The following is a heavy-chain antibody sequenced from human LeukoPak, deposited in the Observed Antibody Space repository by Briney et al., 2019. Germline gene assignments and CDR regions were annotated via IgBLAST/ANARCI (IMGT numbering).Heavy chain of an antibody. CDR3: TRARYYGSASYYSDAFDV. J-gene: IGHJ3*01. CDR1: GFTFGDYA. D-gene: IGHD3-10*01. CDR2: IRSKTHGGTP. Sequence: GGSLKLSCTASGFTFGDYAFSWVRQAPGKGLQWVTFIRSKTHGGTPEYAASVKGRFTVSRDDSKSIAYLQIDSLKTEDTAVYYCTRARYYGSASYYSDAFDVWGQGTLVTVSS. V-gene: IGHV3-49*04.